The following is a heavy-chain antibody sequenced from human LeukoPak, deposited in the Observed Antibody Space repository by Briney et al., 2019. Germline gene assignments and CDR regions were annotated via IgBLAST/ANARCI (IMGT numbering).Heavy chain of an antibody. V-gene: IGHV3-23*01. CDR3: ARSHLRPDY. CDR2: FSGSGGST. Sequence: GGSLRLSCAASGFTFSSYGMSWVRQAPGRGLEWVSAFSGSGGSTYYADSVKGRFTISRDNSKNTLYLQMNSLRDEDTAVYYCARSHLRPDYWGQGTLVTVSS. J-gene: IGHJ4*02. CDR1: GFTFSSYG.